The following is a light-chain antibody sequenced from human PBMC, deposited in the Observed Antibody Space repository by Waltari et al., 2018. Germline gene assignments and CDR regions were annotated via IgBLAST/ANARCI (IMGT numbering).Light chain of an antibody. CDR2: ASS. CDR1: QDISSY. CDR3: QQYYGDPLT. J-gene: IGKJ4*01. Sequence: AIRITQSPSSLSASTGDSVTITCRPSQDISSYLAWYQQKPGKAPKLLIYASSTLQSGVPSRFSGSGSGTNFTLTIGCLQSEDFATYFCQQYYGDPLTFGGGTKVEI. V-gene: IGKV1-8*01.